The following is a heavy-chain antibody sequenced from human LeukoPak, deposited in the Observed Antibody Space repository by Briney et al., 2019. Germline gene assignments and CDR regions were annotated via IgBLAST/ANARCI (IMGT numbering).Heavy chain of an antibody. J-gene: IGHJ3*02. Sequence: PSETLSLTCTVSGGSISSSSYYWGWIRQPPGKGLEWIGSIYYSGSTYYNPSLKSRVTISVDTSKNQFSLKLSSVTAADTAVYYCARGTMVRGVNDAFDIWGQGTMVTVSS. V-gene: IGHV4-39*07. D-gene: IGHD3-10*01. CDR1: GGSISSSSYY. CDR2: IYYSGST. CDR3: ARGTMVRGVNDAFDI.